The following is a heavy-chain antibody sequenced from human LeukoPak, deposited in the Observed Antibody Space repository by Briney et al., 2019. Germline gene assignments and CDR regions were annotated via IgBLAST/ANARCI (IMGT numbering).Heavy chain of an antibody. CDR1: GGSISSYF. J-gene: IGHJ4*02. V-gene: IGHV4-4*07. Sequence: SETLSLTCTVSGGSISSYFWSWFRQPAGKGLEWIGRIYTSGTTNCNPSLKSRVAMSVDTSKNQFSLNLSSVTAADTAMYYCARENPAAMRILDYWGQGTLVTVSS. D-gene: IGHD2-2*01. CDR2: IYTSGTT. CDR3: ARENPAAMRILDY.